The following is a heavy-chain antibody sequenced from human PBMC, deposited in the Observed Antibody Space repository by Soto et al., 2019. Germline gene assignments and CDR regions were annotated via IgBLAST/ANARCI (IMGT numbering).Heavy chain of an antibody. J-gene: IGHJ3*02. D-gene: IGHD3-22*01. V-gene: IGHV3-21*01. CDR1: GFTFSTYS. Sequence: GGSLRLSCAASGFTFSTYSMNWVRQAPGKGLEWVSSMSSRSDYIFYADSVKGRFTISRDNAKNSLYLQMNSPRAEDTAVYYCARRYYYDSENRDAFDIWGQGTLVTVSS. CDR3: ARRYYYDSENRDAFDI. CDR2: MSSRSDYI.